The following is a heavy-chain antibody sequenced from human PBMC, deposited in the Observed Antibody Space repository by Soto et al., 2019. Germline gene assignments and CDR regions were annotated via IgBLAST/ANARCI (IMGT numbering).Heavy chain of an antibody. Sequence: GASVKVSCKASGNTFTGYYIHWVRQAPGQGLEWMGWINPNSGATNKAQKFQGGVTMTRDTSIRTACMKLSMLRSDDTAVSYCARGGGTRFLYGSGGYSKSPPPPYYLYGMDVWGQGTTVTVSS. CDR2: INPNSGAT. D-gene: IGHD3-10*01. CDR1: GNTFTGYY. V-gene: IGHV1-2*02. CDR3: ARGGGTRFLYGSGGYSKSPPPPYYLYGMDV. J-gene: IGHJ6*02.